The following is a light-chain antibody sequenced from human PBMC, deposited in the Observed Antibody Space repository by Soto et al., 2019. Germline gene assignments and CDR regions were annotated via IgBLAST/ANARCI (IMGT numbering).Light chain of an antibody. CDR3: QQYVSAPAT. CDR1: QSVSSNY. V-gene: IGKV3D-20*01. Sequence: EIVLLQSPATLSLSPGERATLSCGARQSVSSNYLAWYQQKPGLAPRLLIYDASSRATGIPDRFSGSGSGTDFTLTISRLEPEDFAVYYCQQYVSAPATFGQGTKVEIK. J-gene: IGKJ1*01. CDR2: DAS.